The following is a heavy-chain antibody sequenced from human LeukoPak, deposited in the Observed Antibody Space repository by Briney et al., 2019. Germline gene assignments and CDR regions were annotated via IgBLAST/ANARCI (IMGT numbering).Heavy chain of an antibody. Sequence: SETLSLTCTVSGGSISSSSYYWGWIRQPPGKGLEWIGSIYYSGSTYYNPSLKSRVTISVDTSKNQFSLKLSSVTAADTAVYYCARRGFGELSTGLFDYWGQGTLVTVSS. J-gene: IGHJ4*02. CDR3: ARRGFGELSTGLFDY. D-gene: IGHD3-10*01. CDR1: GGSISSSSYY. CDR2: IYYSGST. V-gene: IGHV4-39*01.